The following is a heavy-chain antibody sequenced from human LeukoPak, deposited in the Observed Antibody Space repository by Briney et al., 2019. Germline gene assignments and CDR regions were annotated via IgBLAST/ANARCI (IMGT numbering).Heavy chain of an antibody. V-gene: IGHV4-59*01. CDR1: GGSISSYY. D-gene: IGHD3-3*01. J-gene: IGHJ4*02. CDR3: ARVGVPGSFDY. CDR2: IYYNGGT. Sequence: ETLSLTCTVSGGSISSYYWSWIRQPPGKGLEWIGYIYYNGGTNYNPSLKSRVTMSLDTSTNQFSLKLSSVTAADTAVYYCARVGVPGSFDYWGQGTLVTVSS.